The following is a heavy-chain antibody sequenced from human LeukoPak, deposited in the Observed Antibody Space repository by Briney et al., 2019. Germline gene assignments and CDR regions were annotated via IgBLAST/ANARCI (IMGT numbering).Heavy chain of an antibody. CDR3: ARERFDGFDY. V-gene: IGHV1-2*02. Sequence: ASVKVSCKASGYTFTGYYLHWVRQAPGQGLEWMGWVNPNSGGTKYAQKFEGRVTITRDTSISTAYMELRRLTSDDTAVYYCARERFDGFDYWGQGTLVTVSS. J-gene: IGHJ4*02. D-gene: IGHD3-9*01. CDR2: VNPNSGGT. CDR1: GYTFTGYY.